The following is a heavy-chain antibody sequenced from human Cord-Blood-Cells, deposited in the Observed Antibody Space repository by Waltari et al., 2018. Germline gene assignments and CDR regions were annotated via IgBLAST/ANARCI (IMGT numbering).Heavy chain of an antibody. V-gene: IGHV1-2*02. D-gene: IGHD2-15*01. CDR2: INPNSNGT. J-gene: IGHJ1*01. Sequence: QVQLVQSGAEVNKPGASVKVSCKAAGDTFTGYYMHWVRQAPGQGLEWMGWINPNSNGTNYAQKFQGRVTMTRDTSISTAYMELSRLRSDDTAVYYCARVDYCSGGSCYYFQHWGQGTRVTVSS. CDR3: ARVDYCSGGSCYYFQH. CDR1: GDTFTGYY.